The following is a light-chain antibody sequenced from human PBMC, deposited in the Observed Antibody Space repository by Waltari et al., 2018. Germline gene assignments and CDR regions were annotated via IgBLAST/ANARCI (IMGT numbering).Light chain of an antibody. CDR1: QYISDY. V-gene: IGKV1-39*01. CDR3: QQSKNAPLT. J-gene: IGKJ4*01. CDR2: AAS. Sequence: DIQMTQSPSSLSASVGDRVSIACRASQYISDYLNWYQQKSGKAPKLLISAASILQSEVPSRFSGRGSRTVFTLTISNLQPEDFATYYCQQSKNAPLTFGGGTRVE.